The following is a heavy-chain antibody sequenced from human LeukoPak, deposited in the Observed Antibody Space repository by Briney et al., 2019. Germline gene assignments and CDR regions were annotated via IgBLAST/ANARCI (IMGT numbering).Heavy chain of an antibody. J-gene: IGHJ4*02. V-gene: IGHV3-23*01. Sequence: GGSLRLSCAASGFTFSSYAMSWVRQAPGKGLEWVSVISGSGDSAYYADSVKGRFTISRDNSKNTLYLQMSSLTAEDTAVYYCARPHPPTAPPYYFDYWGQGTLVTVSS. CDR1: GFTFSSYA. D-gene: IGHD4-17*01. CDR3: ARPHPPTAPPYYFDY. CDR2: ISGSGDSA.